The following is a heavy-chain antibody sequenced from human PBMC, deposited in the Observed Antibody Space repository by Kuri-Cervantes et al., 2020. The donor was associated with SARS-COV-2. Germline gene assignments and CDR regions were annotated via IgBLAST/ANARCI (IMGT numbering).Heavy chain of an antibody. V-gene: IGHV1-18*01. CDR1: GYTFTSYG. J-gene: IGHJ6*03. Sequence: ASVKVSCKASGYTFTSYGISWVRQAPGQGLEWMGWISAYNGNTNYAQKLQGRVTMTTDTSTSTAYMELRSLRSDDTAVYYCARARHGYCSSTSCQPHYYYYMDVWGKGTTVTVSS. CDR3: ARARHGYCSSTSCQPHYYYYMDV. D-gene: IGHD2-2*03. CDR2: ISAYNGNT.